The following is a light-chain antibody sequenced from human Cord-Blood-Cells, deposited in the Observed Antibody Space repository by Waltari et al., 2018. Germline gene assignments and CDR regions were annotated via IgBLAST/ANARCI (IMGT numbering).Light chain of an antibody. Sequence: DIQMTQSPSSLSASVGDRVTITCQASQSISSYLNWYQQKPGKAPKLLIYAASSLQSGVPSRFSGSGSGTDVTLTISSLQPEDFATYYCQQSYSTPVTFGPGTKVDIK. CDR1: QSISSY. V-gene: IGKV1-39*01. CDR3: QQSYSTPVT. CDR2: AAS. J-gene: IGKJ3*01.